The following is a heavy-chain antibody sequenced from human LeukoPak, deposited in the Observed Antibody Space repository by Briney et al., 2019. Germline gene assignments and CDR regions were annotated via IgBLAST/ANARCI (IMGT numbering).Heavy chain of an antibody. D-gene: IGHD1-26*01. Sequence: GGSLRLSCAVSGFTFRTSWMTWVRQAPGRGLERVAIINPDGSEKYYLESLKGRITISRDNAENSVHLQMNSLKAEGTAIYYCARDRAYSAFDYWGQGTLVTVSS. CDR1: GFTFRTSW. V-gene: IGHV3-7*03. CDR2: INPDGSEK. CDR3: ARDRAYSAFDY. J-gene: IGHJ4*02.